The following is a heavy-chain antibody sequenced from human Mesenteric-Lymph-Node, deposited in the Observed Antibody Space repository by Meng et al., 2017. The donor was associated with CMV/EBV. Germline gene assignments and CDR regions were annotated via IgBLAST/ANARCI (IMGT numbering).Heavy chain of an antibody. Sequence: SYAISWVRQAPGQGLEWMGGIIPIFGILNYAQNLQGRVTITADESTGTAYMELSSLRSEDTAVYYCASRFYYYGSGNHYNALGSFDYWGQGTLVTVS. J-gene: IGHJ4*02. D-gene: IGHD3-10*01. CDR3: ASRFYYYGSGNHYNALGSFDY. V-gene: IGHV1-69*01. CDR2: IIPIFGIL. CDR1: SYA.